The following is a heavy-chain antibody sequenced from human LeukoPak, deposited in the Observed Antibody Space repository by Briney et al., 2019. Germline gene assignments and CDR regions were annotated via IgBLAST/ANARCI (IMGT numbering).Heavy chain of an antibody. Sequence: SETLSLTCAVYGGSFSGYYWSWIRQPPGKGLEWIGEINHSGSTNYNPSLKSRVTVSVDTSKNQFSLKLSSVTAADTAVYYCARGNYYDSSGYDYWGQGTLVTVSS. V-gene: IGHV4-34*01. CDR1: GGSFSGYY. D-gene: IGHD3-22*01. CDR3: ARGNYYDSSGYDY. J-gene: IGHJ4*02. CDR2: INHSGST.